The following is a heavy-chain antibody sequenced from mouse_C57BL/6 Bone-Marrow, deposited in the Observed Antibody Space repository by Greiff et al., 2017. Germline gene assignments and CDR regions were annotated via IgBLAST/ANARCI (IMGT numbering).Heavy chain of an antibody. CDR2: INPSTGGT. CDR3: ARNHDASAY. J-gene: IGHJ3*01. CDR1: GYSFTGYY. Sequence: VQLKQSGPELVKPGASVKISCKASGYSFTGYYMNWVKQSPDKSLEWIGEINPSTGGTTYNQKFKAKATLTVEKSSSTAYMQLKRLTSEDSAVXYCARNHDASAYWGQGTLVTVSA. D-gene: IGHD2-3*01. V-gene: IGHV1-42*01.